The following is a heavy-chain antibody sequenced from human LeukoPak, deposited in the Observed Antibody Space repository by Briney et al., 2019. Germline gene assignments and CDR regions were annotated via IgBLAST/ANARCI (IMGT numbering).Heavy chain of an antibody. CDR2: IYSGGST. Sequence: PGGSLRLSCAASGFTVSSNYVSWVRQAPGKGLEWVSVIYSGGSTYYADSVKGRFTISRDNSKNTLYLQMNSLRAEDTAMYYCARGPYSYGYATGRFDYWGQGTLVTVSS. J-gene: IGHJ4*02. CDR1: GFTVSSNY. V-gene: IGHV3-53*01. CDR3: ARGPYSYGYATGRFDY. D-gene: IGHD5-18*01.